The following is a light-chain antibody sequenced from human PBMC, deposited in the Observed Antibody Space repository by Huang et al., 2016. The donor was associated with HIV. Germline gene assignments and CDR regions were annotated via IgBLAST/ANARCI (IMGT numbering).Light chain of an antibody. CDR1: LSISSW. J-gene: IGKJ2*01. CDR3: QQYTTYFPT. V-gene: IGKV1-5*03. CDR2: KAS. Sequence: DIQMTQSPSTLSASVGDRVTITCMASLSISSWLAWYQQKPGKAPKLLIYKASSLESGVPSRFSGSGSGTEFTLTISSLQPDDFATYYCQQYTTYFPTFGQGTKLEIK.